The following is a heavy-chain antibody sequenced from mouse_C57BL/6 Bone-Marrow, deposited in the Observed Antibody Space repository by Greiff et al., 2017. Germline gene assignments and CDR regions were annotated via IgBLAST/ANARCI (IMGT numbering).Heavy chain of an antibody. CDR2: IDPETGGT. J-gene: IGHJ2*01. CDR3: TRQGLYGSSQYYFDY. V-gene: IGHV1-15*01. CDR1: GYTFTDYE. Sequence: QVQLQQSGAELVRPGASVTLSCKASGYTFTDYEMHWVKQTPVHGLEWIGAIDPETGGTAYNQKVKGKAILTADKSSSTAYMELRSLTSEDSAVYYCTRQGLYGSSQYYFDYWGQGTTLTVSS. D-gene: IGHD1-1*01.